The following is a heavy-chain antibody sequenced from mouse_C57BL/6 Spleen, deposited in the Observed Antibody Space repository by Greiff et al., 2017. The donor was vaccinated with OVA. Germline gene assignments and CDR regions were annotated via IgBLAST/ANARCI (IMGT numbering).Heavy chain of an antibody. CDR2: IDPENGDT. D-gene: IGHD1-1*01. V-gene: IGHV14-4*01. J-gene: IGHJ1*03. CDR3: TTTAYGSSSWYFDV. CDR1: GFNIKDDY. Sequence: VQLKQSGAELVRPGASVKLSCTASGFNIKDDYMHWVKQRPEQGLEWIGWIDPENGDTDYASKFQGKATITADTSSNTAYLQLSSLTSEDTAVYYCTTTAYGSSSWYFDVWGTGTTVTVSS.